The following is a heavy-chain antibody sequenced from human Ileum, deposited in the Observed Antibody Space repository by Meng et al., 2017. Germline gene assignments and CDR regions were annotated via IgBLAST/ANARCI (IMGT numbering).Heavy chain of an antibody. J-gene: IGHJ4*02. CDR1: GFTFSRYT. D-gene: IGHD3-10*01. CDR2: MSYDGITE. CDR3: GREPSFGEHDY. V-gene: IGHV3-30*10. Sequence: GGSLRLSCAVSGFTFSRYTMHWVRQAPGKGPEWLTAMSYDGITEYYTDSVKGRFTISRDNSKNTLYLQMNSLTPEDTAVYYCGREPSFGEHDYWGQGTLVTVSS.